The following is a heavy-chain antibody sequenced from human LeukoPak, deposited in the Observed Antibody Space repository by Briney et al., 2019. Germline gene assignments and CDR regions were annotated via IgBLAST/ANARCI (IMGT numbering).Heavy chain of an antibody. CDR2: ISGNDDNT. V-gene: IGHV3-23*01. CDR3: AKGRIGSYAYDY. CDR1: GFTFRDYA. Sequence: QPGGSLRLSCAASGFTFRDYAMSWVRQAPGKGLEWVSSISGNDDNTYYLDSVKGRFTISRDNSKNTLYLQTNSLRAEDTATYYCAKGRIGSYAYDYRGQGTLVTVSS. D-gene: IGHD1-26*01. J-gene: IGHJ4*02.